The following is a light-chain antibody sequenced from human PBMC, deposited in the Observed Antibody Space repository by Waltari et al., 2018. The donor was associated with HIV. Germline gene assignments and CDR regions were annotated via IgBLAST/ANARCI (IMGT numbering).Light chain of an antibody. Sequence: SSELTQDPAVSVALGQTVKITCQGDNLRTYYASWYQQKPGQAPVLVSYGKNSRPSESPGRFSSSASRNTASLIITGAQAEDEAEYYCKTRDRSGNLYVFGTGTTVTVL. V-gene: IGLV3-19*01. J-gene: IGLJ1*01. CDR1: NLRTYY. CDR2: GKN. CDR3: KTRDRSGNLYV.